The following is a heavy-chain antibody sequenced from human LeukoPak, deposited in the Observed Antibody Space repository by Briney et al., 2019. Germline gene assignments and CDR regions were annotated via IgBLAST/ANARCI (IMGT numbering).Heavy chain of an antibody. CDR3: AISGYSGYVASVGFDY. CDR1: GGTFSSYA. V-gene: IGHV1-69*05. J-gene: IGHJ4*02. Sequence: ASVRVSCTASGGTFSSYAISWVRQAPGQGLEWMGGIIPIFGTANYAQKFQGRVTITTDESTSTAYMELSSLRSEDTAVYYCAISGYSGYVASVGFDYWGQGTLVTVSS. CDR2: IIPIFGTA. D-gene: IGHD5-12*01.